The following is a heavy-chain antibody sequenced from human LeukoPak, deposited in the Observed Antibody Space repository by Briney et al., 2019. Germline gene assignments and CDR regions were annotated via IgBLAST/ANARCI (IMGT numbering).Heavy chain of an antibody. J-gene: IGHJ6*03. CDR2: IYTSGTT. V-gene: IGHV4-61*02. CDR1: GGSVRRGNYY. Sequence: TLSLTCTVSGGSVRRGNYYWTWIRQPAGSGLEWIGRIYTSGTTDYNPSLRTRVTISVDASRNQFSLNLSSVTAADTAAYYCARWSGSVTARNYYYYMDVWGEGTTVTVSS. D-gene: IGHD6-6*01. CDR3: ARWSGSVTARNYYYYMDV.